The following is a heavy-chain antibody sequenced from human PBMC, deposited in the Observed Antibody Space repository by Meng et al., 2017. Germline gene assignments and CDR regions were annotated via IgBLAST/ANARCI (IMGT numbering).Heavy chain of an antibody. CDR3: ATDLYRDWFDP. CDR1: GYTFTDYY. CDR2: VDPEDGET. J-gene: IGHJ5*02. Sequence: EVQLGKSGAEVKKPGSTVKISCKVSGYTFTDYYMHWVHQAPGKGLEWMGLVDPEDGETIYAEKFQGRVTITADTSTDTAYMELSSLRSEDTAVYYCATDLYRDWFDPWGQGTLVTVSS. V-gene: IGHV1-69-2*01. D-gene: IGHD1-26*01.